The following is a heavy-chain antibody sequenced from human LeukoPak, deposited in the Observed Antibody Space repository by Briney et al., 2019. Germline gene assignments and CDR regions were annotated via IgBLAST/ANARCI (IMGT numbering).Heavy chain of an antibody. CDR1: GGSISSYY. CDR2: IYYSGST. Sequence: SETLSLTCTVSGGSISSYYWSWIRQPPGKGLEWIGYIYYSGSTNYNPSLKSRVTISVDTSKNQFSLKLSSVTAADTAVYYCARAGGYYFYYFDYWGQGTLVTVSS. D-gene: IGHD3-22*01. V-gene: IGHV4-59*01. J-gene: IGHJ4*02. CDR3: ARAGGYYFYYFDY.